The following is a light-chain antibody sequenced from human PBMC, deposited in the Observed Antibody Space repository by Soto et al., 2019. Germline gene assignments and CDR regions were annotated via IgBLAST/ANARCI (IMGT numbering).Light chain of an antibody. V-gene: IGKV1-5*03. J-gene: IGKJ1*01. CDR2: KAS. Sequence: IQMTQSPSTLSASVGDRVTFTCRASQTISTWLAWYQQKPGKAPKLLIYKASTLDVGVPSRFRGHGSGTGFTLPIHPPPPGEFSNYFCQQYKRYPWTFGQGDKV. CDR1: QTISTW. CDR3: QQYKRYPWT.